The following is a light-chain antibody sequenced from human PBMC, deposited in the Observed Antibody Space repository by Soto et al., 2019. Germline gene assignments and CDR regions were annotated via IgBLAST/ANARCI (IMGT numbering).Light chain of an antibody. V-gene: IGLV2-14*02. CDR3: SSYTNNQRV. J-gene: IGLJ3*02. CDR1: RDDVGRYNL. CDR2: EVN. Sequence: QSALTQPASVSGSPGQSITISCIGTRDDVGRYNLVSWYQHHPGKAPKVVIFEVNNRPSGVSNRFSGSKSGNTASLTISGLQAEDEADYYCSSYTNNQRVFGGGTKLTVL.